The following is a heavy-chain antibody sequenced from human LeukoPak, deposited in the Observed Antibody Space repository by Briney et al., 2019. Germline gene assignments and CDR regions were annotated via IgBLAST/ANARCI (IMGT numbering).Heavy chain of an antibody. J-gene: IGHJ4*02. D-gene: IGHD5-18*01. CDR3: ARDRNTAMLEFDY. CDR1: GFTFSDYW. V-gene: IGHV3-7*03. CDR2: IKQDGGEK. Sequence: GGSLRLSCAASGFTFSDYWMTWVRQAPGKGLGWVAYIKQDGGEKYYVDSVKGRFTISRDNAKNLVYLQMNSLRSEDTAVYYCARDRNTAMLEFDYWGQGTLVTVSS.